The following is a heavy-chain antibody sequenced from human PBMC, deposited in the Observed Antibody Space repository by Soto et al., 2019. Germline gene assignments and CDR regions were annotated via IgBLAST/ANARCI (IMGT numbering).Heavy chain of an antibody. D-gene: IGHD2-2*01. CDR1: GGPISNYY. Sequence: SETLSLTCNVSGGPISNYYWSWVRQPAGKGLEWVGRIYSDGATNYSPSLKSRVFMSLDMSGNQFSLQLNSVTAADTAVYYCSRVGCSNSNCQTRGMDVWGQGTTVTVSS. CDR3: SRVGCSNSNCQTRGMDV. V-gene: IGHV4-4*07. CDR2: IYSDGAT. J-gene: IGHJ6*02.